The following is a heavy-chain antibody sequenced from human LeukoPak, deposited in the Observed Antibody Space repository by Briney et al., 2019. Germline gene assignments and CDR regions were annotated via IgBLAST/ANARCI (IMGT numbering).Heavy chain of an antibody. CDR3: ATLYVDIVATQWY. CDR2: ISGSGGST. D-gene: IGHD5-12*01. J-gene: IGHJ4*02. CDR1: GFTFSSYA. Sequence: PGGSLRLSCAASGFTFSSYAMSWVRQAPGEGLEWVSAISGSGGSTYYADPVKGRFTISRDNSKNTLYLQMNSLRAEDTAVYYCATLYVDIVATQWYWGQGTLVTVSS. V-gene: IGHV3-23*01.